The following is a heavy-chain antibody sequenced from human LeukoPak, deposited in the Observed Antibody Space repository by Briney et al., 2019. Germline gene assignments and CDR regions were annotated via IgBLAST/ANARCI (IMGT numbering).Heavy chain of an antibody. J-gene: IGHJ5*02. D-gene: IGHD2-2*03. CDR2: INPNSGGT. CDR1: GYTFTGYY. Sequence: GASVKVSCKASGYTFTGYYMHWVRQAPGQGLEWMGWINPNSGGTNYAQKFQGRVTITRDTSISTAYMELSRLRSDDTAVYYCARVGYCSSTSCYEGWFDPWGQGTLVTVSS. V-gene: IGHV1-2*02. CDR3: ARVGYCSSTSCYEGWFDP.